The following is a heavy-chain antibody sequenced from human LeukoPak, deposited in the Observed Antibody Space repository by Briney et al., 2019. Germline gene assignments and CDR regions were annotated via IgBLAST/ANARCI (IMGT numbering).Heavy chain of an antibody. CDR1: GYTFTSCY. CDR2: INPSGGST. Sequence: GASVEVSCKASGYTFTSCYMHWVRQAPGQGLEWMGIINPSGGSTSYAQKFQGRVTMTRDTSTSTVYMELSSLRSEDTAVYYCARARLYGDYVAYFDYWGQGTLVTVSS. CDR3: ARARLYGDYVAYFDY. J-gene: IGHJ4*02. D-gene: IGHD4-17*01. V-gene: IGHV1-46*01.